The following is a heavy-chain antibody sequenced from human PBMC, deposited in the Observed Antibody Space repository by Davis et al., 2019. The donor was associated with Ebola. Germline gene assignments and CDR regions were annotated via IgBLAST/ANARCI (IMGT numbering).Heavy chain of an antibody. CDR1: GFTLSDHY. Sequence: PGGSLRLSCAAFGFTLSDHYMDWVRQAPGKGLEWLGRTRNKANGYTTEYAASVKGSFTISRDDSKSSLYLQMNSLKTDDTALYYCARSVKTREFDYWGQGTLVTVSS. CDR3: ARSVKTREFDY. J-gene: IGHJ4*02. D-gene: IGHD1-26*01. CDR2: TRNKANGYTT. V-gene: IGHV3-72*01.